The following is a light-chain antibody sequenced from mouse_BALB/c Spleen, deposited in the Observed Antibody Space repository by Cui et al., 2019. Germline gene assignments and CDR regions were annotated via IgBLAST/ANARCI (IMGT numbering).Light chain of an antibody. V-gene: IGKV4-69*01. CDR3: HQRSSYPLT. CDR1: SSVSN. CDR2: DTS. Sequence: QILLIQSLAILSASPGEKVTMTCSASSSVSNMHWYQQKPGSSPKPWINDTSNLASGFPARFSGSGSGTSYSLIISSMEAEDAATYYCHQRSSYPLTFGAGTKLELK. J-gene: IGKJ5*01.